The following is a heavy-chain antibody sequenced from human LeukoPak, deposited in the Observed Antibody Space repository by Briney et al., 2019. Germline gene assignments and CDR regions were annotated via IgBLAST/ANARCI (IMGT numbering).Heavy chain of an antibody. D-gene: IGHD6-13*01. J-gene: IGHJ4*02. Sequence: PGGSLRLSCAASGFTCSNYAVSWVRQAPGKGLEWVSAISSGGGNTYYADSVKGRFTISRDNSKNTLYLQMNSLRDEDTAVYYCAKTPGHSSSWQFDYWGQGTLVTVSS. V-gene: IGHV3-23*01. CDR3: AKTPGHSSSWQFDY. CDR1: GFTCSNYA. CDR2: ISSGGGNT.